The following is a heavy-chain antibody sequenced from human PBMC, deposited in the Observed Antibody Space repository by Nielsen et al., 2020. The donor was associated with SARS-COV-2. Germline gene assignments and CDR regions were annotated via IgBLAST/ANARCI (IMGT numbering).Heavy chain of an antibody. Sequence: GESLKISCAASGFTFSSYWMSWVRQAPGKGLEWVSGITGSSDRTFYADSVKGRFTISRDNSKNIVYLQMNSLRAEDTATYYCARELSSASRGSFEYWGQGTLVTVSS. CDR1: GFTFSSYW. V-gene: IGHV3-23*01. CDR3: ARELSSASRGSFEY. D-gene: IGHD6-25*01. CDR2: ITGSSDRT. J-gene: IGHJ4*02.